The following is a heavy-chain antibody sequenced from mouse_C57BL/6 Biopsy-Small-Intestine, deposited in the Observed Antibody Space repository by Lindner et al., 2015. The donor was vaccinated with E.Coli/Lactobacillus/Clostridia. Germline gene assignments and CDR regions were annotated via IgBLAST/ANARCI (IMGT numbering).Heavy chain of an antibody. CDR3: AGGGNYAWFAY. J-gene: IGHJ3*01. V-gene: IGHV1-63*01. CDR2: IYPGGGYT. Sequence: VQLQESGAELVRPGTSVKMSCKASGYTFTNYWIGWAKQRPGHGLEWIGDIYPGGGYTNYNEKFKGKATLTADKSSSTAYMQFSSLTSEDSAIYYCAGGGNYAWFAYWGQGTLVTVSA. CDR1: GYTFTNYW. D-gene: IGHD1-1*02.